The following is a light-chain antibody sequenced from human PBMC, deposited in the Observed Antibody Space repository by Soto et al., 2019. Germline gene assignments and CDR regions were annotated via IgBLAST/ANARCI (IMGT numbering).Light chain of an antibody. V-gene: IGLV1-40*01. J-gene: IGLJ3*02. CDR2: GNS. CDR1: SSNIGAAYH. CDR3: QSYDSSLSGSV. Sequence: QSVLTQPPSVAGAPGQRVTISFTGSSSNIGAAYHVHGYQQLPGTAPKLLIYGNSNRHSGVPDRFSGSKSGTSDSLAITGLQAEDEADYYCQSYDSSLSGSVFGGGTKHTVL.